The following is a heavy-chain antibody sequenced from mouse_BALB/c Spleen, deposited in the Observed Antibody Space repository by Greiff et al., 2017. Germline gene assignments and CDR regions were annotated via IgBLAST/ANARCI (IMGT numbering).Heavy chain of an antibody. D-gene: IGHD2-14*01. CDR3: TREGDRYDYFDY. V-gene: IGHV5-6-4*01. CDR2: ISSGGSYT. CDR1: GFTFSSYT. J-gene: IGHJ2*01. Sequence: EVKVEESGGGLVKPGGSLKLSCAASGFTFSSYTMSWVRQTPEKRLEWVATISSGGSYTYYPDSVKGRFTISRDNAKNTLYLQMSSLKSEDTAMYYCTREGDRYDYFDYWGQGTTLTVSS.